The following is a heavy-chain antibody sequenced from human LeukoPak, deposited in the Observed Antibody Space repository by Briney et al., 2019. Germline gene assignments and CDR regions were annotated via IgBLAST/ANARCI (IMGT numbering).Heavy chain of an antibody. V-gene: IGHV4-39*01. CDR2: IYHSGST. Sequence: SETLSLTCTVSGGSISSSSYYWGWIRQPPGKGLEWIGSIYHSGSTYYNPSLKSRVTISVDTSKNQFSLKLSSVTAADTAVYYCARQGAFNYWGQGTLVTVSS. D-gene: IGHD3-16*01. CDR3: ARQGAFNY. CDR1: GGSISSSSYY. J-gene: IGHJ4*02.